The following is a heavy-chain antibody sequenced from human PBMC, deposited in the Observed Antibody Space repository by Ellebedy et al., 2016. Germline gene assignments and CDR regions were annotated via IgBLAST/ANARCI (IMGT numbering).Heavy chain of an antibody. CDR2: INPSGGST. J-gene: IGHJ4*02. D-gene: IGHD6-19*01. CDR1: GYTFTSYY. Sequence: ASVKVSCKASGYTFTSYYMHWVRQAPGQGLEWMGIINPSGGSTSYAQKLQGRVNMTRDTSTSTVYMELSSLRSEDTAVYYCARVERPYYSSGWYNYWGQGTLVTVSS. CDR3: ARVERPYYSSGWYNY. V-gene: IGHV1-46*04.